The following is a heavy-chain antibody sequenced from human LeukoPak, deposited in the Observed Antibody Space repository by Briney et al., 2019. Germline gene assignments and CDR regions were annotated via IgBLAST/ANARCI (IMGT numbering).Heavy chain of an antibody. CDR3: VRSVDF. Sequence: WGSLRLSCAASGFTFTSYCMHWVRQAPGKGLVWVSNINPEGSATSYGYSVRGRFTISRDNAKDTLYLQMDGLRPEDTALYYCVRSVDFWGQGTPVTVSS. CDR1: GFTFTSYC. V-gene: IGHV3-74*01. J-gene: IGHJ4*02. CDR2: INPEGSAT.